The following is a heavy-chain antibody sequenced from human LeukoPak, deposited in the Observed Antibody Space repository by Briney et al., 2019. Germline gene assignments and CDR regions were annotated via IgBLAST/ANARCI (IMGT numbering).Heavy chain of an antibody. J-gene: IGHJ6*02. CDR1: GFTFNNYA. V-gene: IGHV3-23*01. CDR2: LSSGGGSP. D-gene: IGHD6-19*01. Sequence: PGGSLRLSCVASGFTFNNYAMTWVRQAPGKGLEWISGLSSGGGSPYYADSVKGRFTISRDNSKNTLFLQMNSLKTEDTAVYYCTRDEYGSYYGMDVWGQGTTVTVS. CDR3: TRDEYGSYYGMDV.